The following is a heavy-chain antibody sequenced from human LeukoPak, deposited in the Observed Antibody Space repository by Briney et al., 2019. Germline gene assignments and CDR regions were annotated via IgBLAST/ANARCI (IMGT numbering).Heavy chain of an antibody. CDR2: ISGDGGST. CDR1: GFTFDDYA. Sequence: GGSLRLSCAASGFTFDDYAMHWVRQAPGKGLEWVSLISGDGGSTYYADSVKGRFTISRDNSKNSLYLQMNSLRTEDTALYYCAKDPLHGYSSVSVDYYGMDVWGQGTTVTVSS. D-gene: IGHD5-18*01. CDR3: AKDPLHGYSSVSVDYYGMDV. V-gene: IGHV3-43*02. J-gene: IGHJ6*02.